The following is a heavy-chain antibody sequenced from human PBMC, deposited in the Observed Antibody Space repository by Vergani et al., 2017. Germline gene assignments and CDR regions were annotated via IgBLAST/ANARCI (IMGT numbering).Heavy chain of an antibody. Sequence: EVQLVESGGGLVQPGRSLRLSCAASGFTFDDYAMHWVRQAPGKGLEWVSGISWNSGSIGYADSVKGRFTISRDNAKTSLYLQMNSLRAEDTALYYCAKDVAAPSRLQYPTGGVTWGQGTLVTVSS. CDR1: GFTFDDYA. D-gene: IGHD4-11*01. CDR2: ISWNSGSI. CDR3: AKDVAAPSRLQYPTGGVT. J-gene: IGHJ4*02. V-gene: IGHV3-9*01.